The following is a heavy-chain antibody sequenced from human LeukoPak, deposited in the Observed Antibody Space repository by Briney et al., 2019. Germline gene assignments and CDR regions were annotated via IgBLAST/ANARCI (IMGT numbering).Heavy chain of an antibody. V-gene: IGHV3-21*04. D-gene: IGHD3-22*01. CDR3: AKGLSNYYDSRGYYYFDY. CDR2: ISSSSYI. CDR1: GFTFSSYS. Sequence: PGGSLRLSCAASGFTFSSYSMNWVRQAPGKGLEWVSSISSSSYIYYADSVKGRFTISRDNAKNTLYLQMNTLRAEDTAVYYCAKGLSNYYDSRGYYYFDYWGQGTLVTVSS. J-gene: IGHJ4*02.